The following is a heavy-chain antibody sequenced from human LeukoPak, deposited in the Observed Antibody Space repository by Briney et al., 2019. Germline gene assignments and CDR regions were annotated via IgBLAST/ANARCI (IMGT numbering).Heavy chain of an antibody. CDR1: GYTFTGYY. J-gene: IGHJ4*02. D-gene: IGHD6-19*01. CDR2: INPNSGGT. Sequence: ASVKVSCKASGYTFTGYYMRWVRQGPGQGLEWMGWINPNSGGTNYAQKFQGRVTMTRDTSISTAYMELSRLRSDDTAVYYCASLPYSSGWFDYWGQGTLVTVSS. V-gene: IGHV1-2*02. CDR3: ASLPYSSGWFDY.